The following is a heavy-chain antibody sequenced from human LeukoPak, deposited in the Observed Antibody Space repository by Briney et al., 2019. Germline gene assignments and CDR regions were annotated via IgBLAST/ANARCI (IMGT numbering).Heavy chain of an antibody. J-gene: IGHJ4*02. D-gene: IGHD5-12*01. CDR3: ARWATITSFDD. Sequence: GGSLRLSCAASGFTFSSYWMHWVRQAPGKGLVWVSRINSDGSSTSYADSVKGRFTISRDNAKNTLYLQMNSLRAEDTAVYYCARWATITSFDDWGQGTLVTVSS. CDR2: INSDGSST. CDR1: GFTFSSYW. V-gene: IGHV3-74*01.